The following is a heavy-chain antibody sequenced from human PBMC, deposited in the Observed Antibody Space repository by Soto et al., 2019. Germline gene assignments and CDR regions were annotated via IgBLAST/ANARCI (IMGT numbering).Heavy chain of an antibody. CDR2: ISYDGSNK. CDR1: GFTFSSYG. J-gene: IGHJ5*02. D-gene: IGHD3-22*01. V-gene: IGHV3-30*18. CDR3: AKVPSRTNYYDSYNWFDP. Sequence: PGGSLRLSCAASGFTFSSYGMHWVRQAPGKGLEWVAVISYDGSNKYYADSVKGRFTISRDNSKNTLYLQMNSLRAEDTAVYYCAKVPSRTNYYDSYNWFDPSCQGT.